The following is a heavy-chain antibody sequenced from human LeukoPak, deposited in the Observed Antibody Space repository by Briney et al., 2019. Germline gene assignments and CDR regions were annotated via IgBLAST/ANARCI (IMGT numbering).Heavy chain of an antibody. CDR3: ARNLLGSYSPDY. CDR2: ISAYNGNT. V-gene: IGHV1-18*04. CDR1: GYTFTSYG. Sequence: ASVKVSCKASGYTFTSYGISWVRQAPGQGLEWMGWISAYNGNTNYAQKLQGRVTMTTDTSTSTAHMELRSLRSDDTAVYYCARNLLGSYSPDYWGQGTLVTVSS. D-gene: IGHD2-15*01. J-gene: IGHJ4*02.